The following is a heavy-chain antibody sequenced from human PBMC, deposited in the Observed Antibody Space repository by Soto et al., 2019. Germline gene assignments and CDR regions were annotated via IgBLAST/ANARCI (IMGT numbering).Heavy chain of an antibody. CDR2: ISYDGSNK. CDR1: VFTFSSYA. Sequence: PGGSLRLSCASSVFTFSSYAMHCVRQSPGKWLEWVAVISYDGSNKYYADSVKGRFTISRDNSKNTLYLQMNSLRAEDTAVYYCAREDYYDSSGYYPPIMVYFQYWGQGTLVIVS. CDR3: AREDYYDSSGYYPPIMVYFQY. V-gene: IGHV3-30-3*01. D-gene: IGHD3-22*01. J-gene: IGHJ4*02.